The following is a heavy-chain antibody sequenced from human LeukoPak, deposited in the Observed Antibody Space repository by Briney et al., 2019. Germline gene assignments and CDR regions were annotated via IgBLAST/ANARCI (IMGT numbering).Heavy chain of an antibody. V-gene: IGHV1-69*13. Sequence: SVKVSCKASGGTFSSYAISWVRQAPGQGLEWMGGIIPIFGTANYAQKFQGRVTITADESTSTAYMELSCLRSEDTAVYYCAREYPHYCGGDCYYGMDVWGQGTTVTVSS. J-gene: IGHJ6*02. D-gene: IGHD2-21*01. CDR3: AREYPHYCGGDCYYGMDV. CDR1: GGTFSSYA. CDR2: IIPIFGTA.